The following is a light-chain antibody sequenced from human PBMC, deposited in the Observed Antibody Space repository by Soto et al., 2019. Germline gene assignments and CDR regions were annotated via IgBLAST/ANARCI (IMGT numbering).Light chain of an antibody. CDR2: GAS. V-gene: IGKV3D-20*02. CDR3: HQRSDWPLT. CDR1: QTVSSSY. Sequence: ETGLTQSPGTLSLSPGERATLSCRASQTVSSSYLTWYQQRPGQAPRLLIYGASKRATGIPDRFSGSGSGTDFTLTISRLEPEDSAVYYCHQRSDWPLTFGGGSKVDIK. J-gene: IGKJ4*01.